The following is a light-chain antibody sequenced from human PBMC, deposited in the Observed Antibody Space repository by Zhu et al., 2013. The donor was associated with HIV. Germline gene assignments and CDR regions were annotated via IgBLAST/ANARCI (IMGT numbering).Light chain of an antibody. CDR3: QQVNSYPLS. CDR1: QDISNS. Sequence: DIQLTQSPSFLSASVGDRVNITCRASQDISNSLTWYQQKPGKAPRLLIYAASTLQSGVPSRFSGSGSGTEFTLTISSPQPEDIATYYCQQVNSYPLSFGGG. CDR2: AAS. V-gene: IGKV1-9*01. J-gene: IGKJ4*01.